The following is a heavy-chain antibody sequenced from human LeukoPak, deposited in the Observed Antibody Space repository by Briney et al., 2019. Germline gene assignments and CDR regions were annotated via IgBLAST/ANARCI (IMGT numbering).Heavy chain of an antibody. Sequence: GGSLRLSCAASGFTFSSYSMHWVRQAPGKGLEWVAVISYDGSNKYYADSVKGRFTISRDNSKNTLYLQMNSLRAEDTAVYYCARDSRTGSYYPPYYFHYWGQGTLVTVSS. V-gene: IGHV3-30-3*01. CDR1: GFTFSSYS. CDR2: ISYDGSNK. CDR3: ARDSRTGSYYPPYYFHY. J-gene: IGHJ4*02. D-gene: IGHD1-26*01.